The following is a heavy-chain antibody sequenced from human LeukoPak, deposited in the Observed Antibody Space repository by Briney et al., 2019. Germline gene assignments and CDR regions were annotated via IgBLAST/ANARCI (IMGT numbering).Heavy chain of an antibody. D-gene: IGHD1-26*01. CDR3: ARAIRIVGATRFDY. CDR1: GGSISSYY. Sequence: SETLSLTCTASGGSISSYYWSWIRQPPGKGLEWIGYIYYSGSTNYNPSLKSRVTISVDTSKNQFSLKLSSVTAADTAVYYCARAIRIVGATRFDYWGQGTLVTVSS. CDR2: IYYSGST. V-gene: IGHV4-59*01. J-gene: IGHJ4*02.